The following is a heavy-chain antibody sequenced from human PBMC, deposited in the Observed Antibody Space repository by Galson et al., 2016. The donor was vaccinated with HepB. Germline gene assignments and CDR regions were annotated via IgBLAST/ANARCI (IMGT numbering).Heavy chain of an antibody. D-gene: IGHD4-17*01. CDR3: FRVPRYYADYSSGVGDC. Sequence: SLRLSCAASGFPFSSYAMSWVRQAPGKGLAWVSTISGAGTASYAYSVKGRFTISRDNSKNTLDPQMDSLRVEDTALYFCFRVPRYYADYSSGVGDCWGQGTLLTVSS. V-gene: IGHV3-23*01. CDR2: ISGAGTA. CDR1: GFPFSSYA. J-gene: IGHJ4*02.